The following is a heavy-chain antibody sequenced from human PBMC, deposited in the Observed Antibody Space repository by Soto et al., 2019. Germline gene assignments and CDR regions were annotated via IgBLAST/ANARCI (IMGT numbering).Heavy chain of an antibody. CDR3: ARSLLNGMDV. CDR2: IRSKAYGGTP. Sequence: LILSCTASGFTFGYYDVNWVRQAPGKGPEWVGFIRSKAYGGTPEYAASVKGRFTISRDDSKSIAYLQMNSLKTEDTAVFYCARSLLNGMDVWGQGTTVTVSS. D-gene: IGHD2-15*01. V-gene: IGHV3-49*04. CDR1: GFTFGYYD. J-gene: IGHJ6*02.